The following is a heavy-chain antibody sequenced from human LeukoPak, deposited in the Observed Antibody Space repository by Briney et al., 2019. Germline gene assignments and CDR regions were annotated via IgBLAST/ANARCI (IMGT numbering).Heavy chain of an antibody. Sequence: GGSLRLSCATSGFIFSTYALSWVRQAPGKGREWASSISGSGGSTYHADSVKGRFTISRDSSKNTLYLQMNSLRAEDTAIYYCARVIRAAPGKGYFDYWGQGTLVTVSS. CDR3: ARVIRAAPGKGYFDY. CDR2: ISGSGGST. V-gene: IGHV3-23*01. D-gene: IGHD6-13*01. J-gene: IGHJ4*02. CDR1: GFIFSTYA.